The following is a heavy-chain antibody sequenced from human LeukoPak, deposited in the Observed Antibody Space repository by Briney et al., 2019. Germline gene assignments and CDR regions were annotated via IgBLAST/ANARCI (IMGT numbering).Heavy chain of an antibody. J-gene: IGHJ4*02. D-gene: IGHD3-22*01. V-gene: IGHV4-34*01. CDR2: INHSGST. CDR3: ARADYDSSGYLRMGY. Sequence: SETLSLTCAVYGGSFSGYYWSWIRQPPGKGLEWIGEINHSGSTNYNPSLKSRVTISVDTSKNQFSLKLSSVTAADTAVYYCARADYDSSGYLRMGYWGQGTLATVSS. CDR1: GGSFSGYY.